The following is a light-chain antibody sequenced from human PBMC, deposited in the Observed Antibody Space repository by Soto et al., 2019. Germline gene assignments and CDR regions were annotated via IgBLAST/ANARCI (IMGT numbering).Light chain of an antibody. J-gene: IGLJ1*01. CDR2: EVS. CDR3: SSYTSSSIII. Sequence: QPVLTQPASVSGSPGQSITISCTGTSSDVGGYNYVSWYQQHPGKAPKLMIYEVSNRPSGVSNRFSGSKSGNTASLTISGLQAEDEADYYCSSYTSSSIIIFGTGTRLTVL. CDR1: SSDVGGYNY. V-gene: IGLV2-14*01.